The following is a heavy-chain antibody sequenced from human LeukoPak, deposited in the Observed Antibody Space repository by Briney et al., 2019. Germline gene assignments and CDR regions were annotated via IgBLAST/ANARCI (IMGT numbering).Heavy chain of an antibody. CDR3: AKGKVAATDDAFDI. J-gene: IGHJ3*02. Sequence: GGSLRLSCAASGFTFSSYAMSWVRQAPGKGLEWVSGISGSGGSTYYADSVKGRVTISRDNAKNTLDLQMNRLRAEDTAVYYCAKGKVAATDDAFDIWGQGTMVTVSS. V-gene: IGHV3-23*01. D-gene: IGHD6-25*01. CDR2: ISGSGGST. CDR1: GFTFSSYA.